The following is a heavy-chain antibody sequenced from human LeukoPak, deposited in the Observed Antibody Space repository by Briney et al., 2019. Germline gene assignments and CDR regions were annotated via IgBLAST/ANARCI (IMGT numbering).Heavy chain of an antibody. CDR1: GFTFSSYG. CDR3: ARGSPNDC. CDR2: IRYDGSNK. V-gene: IGHV3-30*02. D-gene: IGHD3-16*01. J-gene: IGHJ4*02. Sequence: GGSLRLSCAASGFTFSSYGMHWVRQAPGKGLEWVAFIRYDGSNKYYADSVKGRFTISRDNSKNTLYLQMNSLKSEDTAVFYCARGSPNDCWGQGTLVTVSS.